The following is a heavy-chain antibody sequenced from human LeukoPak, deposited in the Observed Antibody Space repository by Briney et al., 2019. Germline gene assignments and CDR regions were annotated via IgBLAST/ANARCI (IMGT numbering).Heavy chain of an antibody. V-gene: IGHV1-18*01. CDR2: ISAYNGNT. D-gene: IGHD3-22*01. J-gene: IGHJ4*02. CDR3: ARDGNYYESSGYYRR. Sequence: ASVKVSCKASGYTFTSYGISWVRQAPGQGLEWMGWISAYNGNTNYAQKLQGRVTVTTDTSTSTAYVELRSLRSDDTAVYYCARDGNYYESSGYYRRWGQGTPVTVSS. CDR1: GYTFTSYG.